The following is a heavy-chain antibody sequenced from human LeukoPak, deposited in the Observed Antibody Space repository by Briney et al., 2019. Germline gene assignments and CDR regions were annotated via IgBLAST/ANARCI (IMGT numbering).Heavy chain of an antibody. J-gene: IGHJ3*02. Sequence: SETLSLTCAVSGYSISSGYYWGGIRPPPGKGLEWMGSIYHSGSTYYNPSLKSRVTISVDTSKNQFSLKLSSVTAADTAVYYCERRSRDSSGYYNDAFDIWGQGTMVTVSS. CDR3: ERRSRDSSGYYNDAFDI. CDR1: GYSISSGYY. CDR2: IYHSGST. D-gene: IGHD3-22*01. V-gene: IGHV4-38-2*01.